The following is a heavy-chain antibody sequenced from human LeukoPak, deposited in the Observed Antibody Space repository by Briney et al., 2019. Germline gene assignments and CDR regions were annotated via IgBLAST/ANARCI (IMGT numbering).Heavy chain of an antibody. CDR3: AILPGYSSGWYEVNY. V-gene: IGHV3-23*01. Sequence: PGGSLRLSCAASGFTFSSYAMSWVRQAPGKALEWVSGISGSGGCTYYADSVKGRFTISRDNSRNTLYLQMNSPRAEDTSVYYCAILPGYSSGWYEVNYWGQGTLVTVSS. CDR2: ISGSGGCT. CDR1: GFTFSSYA. D-gene: IGHD6-13*01. J-gene: IGHJ4*02.